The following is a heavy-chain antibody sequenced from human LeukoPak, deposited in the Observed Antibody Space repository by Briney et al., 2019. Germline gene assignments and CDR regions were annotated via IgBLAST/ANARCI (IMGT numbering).Heavy chain of an antibody. J-gene: IGHJ4*02. Sequence: SETLSLTCAVYGGSFSGYYWSWIRQPPGKGVEWIGEINHSGSTNYNPSLKSRVTISVDTSKNQFSLKLSSVTAADTAVYYCASLGYYGSGSYYHWGQGTLVTVSS. CDR2: INHSGST. D-gene: IGHD3-10*01. CDR3: ASLGYYGSGSYYH. CDR1: GGSFSGYY. V-gene: IGHV4-34*01.